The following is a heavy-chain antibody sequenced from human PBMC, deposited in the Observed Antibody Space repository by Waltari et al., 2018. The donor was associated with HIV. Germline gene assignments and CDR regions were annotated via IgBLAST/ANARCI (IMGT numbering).Heavy chain of an antibody. CDR3: ARAVSPNWFDP. CDR1: GYSFTTYS. V-gene: IGHV7-4-1*02. CDR2: IHTNTGNP. Sequence: QVQLVQSGSESKKPAASVKVSCKASGYSFTTYSINWGRQAPGQGLEWMGWIHTNTGNPTYAQGFTGRFVFSLDTSVSTAYLQISSLKAEDTAVYYCARAVSPNWFDPWGQGTLVAVSS. J-gene: IGHJ5*02.